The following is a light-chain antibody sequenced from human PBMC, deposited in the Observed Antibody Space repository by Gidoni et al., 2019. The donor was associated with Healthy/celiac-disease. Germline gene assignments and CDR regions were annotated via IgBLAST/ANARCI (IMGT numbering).Light chain of an antibody. Sequence: DIHMTPSPSSLSAAVGDRVPITCRASQSISSHLNWYQQKPGKAPKLLIYAASSLQSGVPSRFSGSGSGTDFTLTISSLQPEDFATYYCQQSYSTPPTFGGGTKVEIK. CDR3: QQSYSTPPT. V-gene: IGKV1-39*01. CDR1: QSISSH. J-gene: IGKJ4*01. CDR2: AAS.